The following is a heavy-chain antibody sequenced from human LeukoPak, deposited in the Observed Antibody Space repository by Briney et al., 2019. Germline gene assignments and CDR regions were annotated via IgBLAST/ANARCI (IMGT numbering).Heavy chain of an antibody. D-gene: IGHD3-16*01. J-gene: IGHJ4*02. CDR1: VFTFSSYA. Sequence: GGFLRLSCAASVFTFSSYAMSWVSQAPGKGLEGVSALSGGAEYTYNEYYIKARYTISRDNSKNTLYLQINSLRVKDTAVYYCATITYFDYIWGRFVSWGQGTLVTVSS. CDR3: ATITYFDYIWGRFVS. CDR2: LSGGAEYT. V-gene: IGHV3-23*01.